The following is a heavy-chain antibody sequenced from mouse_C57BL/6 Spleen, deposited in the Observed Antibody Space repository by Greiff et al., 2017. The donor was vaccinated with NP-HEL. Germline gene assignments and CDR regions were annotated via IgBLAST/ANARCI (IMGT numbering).Heavy chain of an antibody. Sequence: QVQLKQSGPELVKPGASVKISCKASGYAFSSSWMNWVKQRPGKGLEWIGRIYPGDGDTNYNGKFKGKATLTADKSSSTAYMQLSSLTSEDSAVYFCARRDYDEGAMDYWGQGTSVTVSS. CDR1: GYAFSSSW. J-gene: IGHJ4*01. V-gene: IGHV1-82*01. CDR3: ARRDYDEGAMDY. D-gene: IGHD2-4*01. CDR2: IYPGDGDT.